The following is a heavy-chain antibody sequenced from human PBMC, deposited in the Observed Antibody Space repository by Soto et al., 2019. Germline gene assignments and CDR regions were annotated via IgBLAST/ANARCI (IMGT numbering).Heavy chain of an antibody. CDR2: ISAYNGNT. V-gene: IGHV1-18*04. CDR1: GYTFTSYG. J-gene: IGHJ4*02. CDR3: ARGKYYYDSSGTFEH. D-gene: IGHD3-22*01. Sequence: ASVKVSCNASGYTFTSYGISWVRQAPGQGLEWMGWISAYNGNTNYAQKLQGRVTMTTDASTSTAYMELRSLRSDDTAVYYCARGKYYYDSSGTFEHWGQGTLVTVSS.